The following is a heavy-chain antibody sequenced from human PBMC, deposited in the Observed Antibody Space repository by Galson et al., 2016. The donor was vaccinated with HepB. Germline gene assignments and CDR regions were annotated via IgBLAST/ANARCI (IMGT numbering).Heavy chain of an antibody. CDR1: AFNFSNYA. CDR3: AKQRGSSYPVYYFDY. Sequence: SLRLSCAGSAFNFSNYAMTWVRQAPGKGLEWVSAISGGGASTFYADSVKGRFTISRDNSKNTLYLQMNSLRAEDTALYYCAKQRGSSYPVYYFDYWGQGILVTVSS. V-gene: IGHV3-23*01. D-gene: IGHD1-26*01. CDR2: ISGGGAST. J-gene: IGHJ4*02.